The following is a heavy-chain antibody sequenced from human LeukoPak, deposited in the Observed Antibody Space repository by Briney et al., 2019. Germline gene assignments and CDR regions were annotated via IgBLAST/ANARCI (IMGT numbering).Heavy chain of an antibody. CDR3: ARVRGSSGYSFDY. CDR1: GFTFSSYA. D-gene: IGHD3-22*01. V-gene: IGHV3-23*01. J-gene: IGHJ4*02. CDR2: ISGSGGST. Sequence: HPGGSLRLSCAASGFTFSSYAMSWVRQAPGKGLEWVSAISGSGGSTYYADSVKGRFTISRDNSKNTLYLQMNSLRAEDTAVYYCARVRGSSGYSFDYWGQGTLVTVSS.